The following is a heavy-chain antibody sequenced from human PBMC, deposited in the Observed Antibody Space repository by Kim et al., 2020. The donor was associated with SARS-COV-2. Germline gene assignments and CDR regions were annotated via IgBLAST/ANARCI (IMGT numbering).Heavy chain of an antibody. Sequence: GGSLRLSCTASGFTFSNYAIHWVRQAPGKGLEWVAVISYDGSNKNYANSVKGRFTPSSDKSKNTLYLQMNSLRAEDTAVYFCASDANRGYSCGWTYYYYGMDVWGQGTTVTVSS. CDR1: GFTFSNYA. CDR2: ISYDGSNK. V-gene: IGHV3-30-3*01. CDR3: ASDANRGYSCGWTYYYYGMDV. D-gene: IGHD5-18*01. J-gene: IGHJ6*02.